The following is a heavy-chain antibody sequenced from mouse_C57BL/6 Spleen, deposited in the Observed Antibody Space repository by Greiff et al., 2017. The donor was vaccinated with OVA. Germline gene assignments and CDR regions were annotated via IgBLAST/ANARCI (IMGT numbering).Heavy chain of an antibody. D-gene: IGHD2-4*01. J-gene: IGHJ4*01. CDR2: IWSGGST. Sequence: VKLQQSGPGLVQPSQSLSITCTVSGFSLTSYGVHWVRQPPGKGLEWLGVIWSGGSTDYNAAFISRLSISKDNSKSQVFFKMNSLQADDTAIYYCAKNYYDYDYAMDYWGQGTSVTVSS. CDR3: AKNYYDYDYAMDY. V-gene: IGHV2-4*01. CDR1: GFSLTSYG.